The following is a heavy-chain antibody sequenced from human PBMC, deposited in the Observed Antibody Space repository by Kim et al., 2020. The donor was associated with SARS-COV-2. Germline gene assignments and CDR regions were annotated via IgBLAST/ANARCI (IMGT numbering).Heavy chain of an antibody. J-gene: IGHJ3*02. CDR1: RFTFSVYG. CDR2: ISYDGSNK. D-gene: IGHD1-26*01. V-gene: IGHV3-30*03. Sequence: GGSLRLSCAASRFTFSVYGIHWVRQAPGKGLEWVTFISYDGSNKYYADSVKGRFTISRDNSKNTLYLQMNSLRAEDTAVYYCARGKWELPSAFDIWGQGTMLTASS. CDR3: ARGKWELPSAFDI.